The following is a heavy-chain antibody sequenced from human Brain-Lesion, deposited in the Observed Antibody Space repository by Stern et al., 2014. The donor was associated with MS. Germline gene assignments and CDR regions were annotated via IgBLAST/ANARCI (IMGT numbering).Heavy chain of an antibody. Sequence: QMQLVQSGAEVKKPGASVKVSCKTSGYIFTGYYIHWVRQAPGQGLEWMAWINPNTGGTKYAQKFKGRVTMSRDTSIRTAYVELSSLTSDDTAVYYCARDQRGITIFGVVTDYYYLGMDVWGQGTTVTVSS. CDR2: INPNTGGT. V-gene: IGHV1-2*02. CDR1: GYIFTGYY. D-gene: IGHD3-3*01. J-gene: IGHJ6*02. CDR3: ARDQRGITIFGVVTDYYYLGMDV.